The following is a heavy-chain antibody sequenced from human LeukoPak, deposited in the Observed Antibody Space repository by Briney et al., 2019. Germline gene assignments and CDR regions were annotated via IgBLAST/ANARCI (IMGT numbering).Heavy chain of an antibody. V-gene: IGHV3-53*01. CDR1: GFTVSNNY. J-gene: IGHJ4*02. CDR3: ARAQGGPLESYDH. Sequence: GGSLRLSCAASGFTVSNNYMNWVRQAPGKGLEWVSVIYSSGSTYYADSVKGRFTISRHNSKNTLYLQMNSLRVEDTAVYYCARAQGGPLESYDHWGQGTLVTVSS. D-gene: IGHD1-1*01. CDR2: IYSSGST.